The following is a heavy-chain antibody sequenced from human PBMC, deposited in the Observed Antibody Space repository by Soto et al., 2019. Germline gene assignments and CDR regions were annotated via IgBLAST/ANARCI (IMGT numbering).Heavy chain of an antibody. J-gene: IGHJ3*02. CDR2: IIPVFGIE. CDR1: GGTFSSYG. D-gene: IGHD3-22*01. V-gene: IGHV1-69*01. CDR3: AGGLSYYDSSGYSDAFDI. Sequence: HVQLVQSGAEVKKPGSSVKVSCKASGGTFSSYGVSWVRQAPGQGLEWMGRIIPVFGIEHYAQKSQGRVTVTADESTSTAYMELSGLTAEDTAVYYCAGGLSYYDSSGYSDAFDIWRQGTLVNVSS.